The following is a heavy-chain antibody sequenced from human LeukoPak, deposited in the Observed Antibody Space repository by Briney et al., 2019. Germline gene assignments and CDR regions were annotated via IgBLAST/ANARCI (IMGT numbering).Heavy chain of an antibody. CDR2: IYSGGDT. Sequence: PGGSLRLSCAASGFTVSNSFMTWVRQAPGKGLEWVSVIYSGGDTYYTDSVKGRFPISRDHSKNTLFLQMNSLRADATAVYYCAKTGGPWDWGQGTLVTVSS. CDR1: GFTVSNSF. J-gene: IGHJ4*02. CDR3: AKTGGPWD. V-gene: IGHV3-53*01. D-gene: IGHD7-27*01.